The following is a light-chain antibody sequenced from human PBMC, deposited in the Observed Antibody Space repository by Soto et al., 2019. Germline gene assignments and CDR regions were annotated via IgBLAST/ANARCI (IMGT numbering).Light chain of an antibody. Sequence: QSALTQPASVSGSPGQSITISCTGTSSDIGAYNYVSWYQQHPGKTPKLMIHGVTNRPSGVSNRFSGSKSGSTASLTISGLQAEDEADYYCSSYTTSSTLEFGGGTKLTVL. CDR1: SSDIGAYNY. J-gene: IGLJ2*01. V-gene: IGLV2-14*01. CDR2: GVT. CDR3: SSYTTSSTLE.